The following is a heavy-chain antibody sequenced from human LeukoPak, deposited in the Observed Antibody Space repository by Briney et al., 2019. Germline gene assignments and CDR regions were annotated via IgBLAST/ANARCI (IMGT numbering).Heavy chain of an antibody. CDR2: ISGSGGST. Sequence: PGGSLRLSCAASGFTFSSYAKSWVRQAPGKGLEWVSAISGSGGSTYYADSVKGRFTISRDNSKNTLYLQMNSLRAEDTAVYYCAKRGRWDCTNGVCYSPPDYWGQGTLVTVSS. CDR1: GFTFSSYA. J-gene: IGHJ4*02. CDR3: AKRGRWDCTNGVCYSPPDY. D-gene: IGHD2-8*01. V-gene: IGHV3-23*01.